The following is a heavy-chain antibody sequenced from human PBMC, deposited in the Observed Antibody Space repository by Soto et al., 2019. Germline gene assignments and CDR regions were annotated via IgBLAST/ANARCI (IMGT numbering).Heavy chain of an antibody. CDR1: GFTFSNYA. D-gene: IGHD1-26*01. CDR2: ITRTDST. Sequence: PGGSLRLSCTASGFTFSNYAMSWVRQAPGKGLEWVSAITRTDSTYYADSVKGRFTISRDNSRNTLYLQMNSLGAEDAALYYCAKALVGEVGATDYWGQGTLVTV. CDR3: AKALVGEVGATDY. J-gene: IGHJ4*02. V-gene: IGHV3-23*01.